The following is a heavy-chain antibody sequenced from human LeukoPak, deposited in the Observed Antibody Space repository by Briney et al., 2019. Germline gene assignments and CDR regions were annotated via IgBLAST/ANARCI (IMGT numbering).Heavy chain of an antibody. CDR3: ARLSYYYGMDV. CDR1: GFTFSTYE. V-gene: IGHV3-48*03. CDR2: TSRGDGPK. Sequence: PGGSLRLSCAASGFTFSTYEMNWVRQAPGKGLEWVSYTSRGDGPKYYADSVRGRFTISRDNAKTSLYLQMNSLRAEDTAVYYCARLSYYYGMDVWGQGTTVTVSS. J-gene: IGHJ6*02.